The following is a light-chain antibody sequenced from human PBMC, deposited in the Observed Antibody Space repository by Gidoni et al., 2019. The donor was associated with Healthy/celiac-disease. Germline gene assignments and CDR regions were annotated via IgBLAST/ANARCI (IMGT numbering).Light chain of an antibody. Sequence: DIQITQSPSSLSASVGDRVTITCRASQSISSYLNWYQQKPGKAPKRLIYAASSLQSGVPSRFSGSGSGTDFTLTISSLQPEDFATYYCQQSYSTPMYTFGQGTKLEIK. CDR2: AAS. V-gene: IGKV1-39*01. J-gene: IGKJ2*01. CDR3: QQSYSTPMYT. CDR1: QSISSY.